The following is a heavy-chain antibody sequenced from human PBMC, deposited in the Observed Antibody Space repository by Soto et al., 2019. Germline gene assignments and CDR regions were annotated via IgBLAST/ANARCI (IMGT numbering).Heavy chain of an antibody. CDR1: GGSVSSGSYY. Sequence: SETLSLTCTVSGGSVSSGSYYWSWIRQPPGKGLEWIGYIYYSGSTNYNPSLKSRVTISVDTSKNQFSLKLSSVTAADTAVYYCARGYILDGLLFDYWGQGTLVTVPQ. D-gene: IGHD1-1*01. CDR2: IYYSGST. CDR3: ARGYILDGLLFDY. J-gene: IGHJ4*02. V-gene: IGHV4-61*01.